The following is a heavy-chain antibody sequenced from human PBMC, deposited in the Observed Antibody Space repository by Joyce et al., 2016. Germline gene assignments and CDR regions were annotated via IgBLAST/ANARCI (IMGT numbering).Heavy chain of an antibody. Sequence: EVQLVESGGGLVKPGGSLRLSCAASGFTFSSYSRSWVRQAAGKGLEWVSSLSSSSSYIKYTDSVKGRFTISRDNAKNSLYLQMNSLRVEDTAVYYCARSSYTNGIFDYWGQGTLVTVSS. CDR1: GFTFSSYS. D-gene: IGHD2-8*01. J-gene: IGHJ4*02. CDR2: LSSSSSYI. CDR3: ARSSYTNGIFDY. V-gene: IGHV3-21*01.